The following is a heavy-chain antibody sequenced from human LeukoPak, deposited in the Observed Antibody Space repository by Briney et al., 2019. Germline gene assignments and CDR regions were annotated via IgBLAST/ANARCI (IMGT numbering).Heavy chain of an antibody. J-gene: IGHJ3*02. CDR1: GGTFSSYA. Sequence: SVKVSCKASGGTFSSYAISWVRQAPGQGLEWVGGIIPIFGTANYAEKSQGRVTITTDESTSTAYMELSSLRSEDTAVYYCACWLYYDILTGYYSEDAFDIWGQGTMVTVSS. V-gene: IGHV1-69*05. CDR3: ACWLYYDILTGYYSEDAFDI. CDR2: IIPIFGTA. D-gene: IGHD3-9*01.